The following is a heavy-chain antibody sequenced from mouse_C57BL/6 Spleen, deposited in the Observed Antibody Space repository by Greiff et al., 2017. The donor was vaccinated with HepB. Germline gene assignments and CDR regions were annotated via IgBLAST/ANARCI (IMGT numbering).Heavy chain of an antibody. J-gene: IGHJ4*01. Sequence: QVQLQQPGAELVMPGASVKLSCKASGYTFTSYWMHWVKQRPGQGLEWIGEIDPSDSYTNYNQKFKGKSTLTVDKSSSTAYMQLSSLTSEDSAVYYCARKKVITTVVATQGYAMDYWGQGTSVTVSS. V-gene: IGHV1-69*01. CDR1: GYTFTSYW. CDR2: IDPSDSYT. CDR3: ARKKVITTVVATQGYAMDY. D-gene: IGHD1-1*01.